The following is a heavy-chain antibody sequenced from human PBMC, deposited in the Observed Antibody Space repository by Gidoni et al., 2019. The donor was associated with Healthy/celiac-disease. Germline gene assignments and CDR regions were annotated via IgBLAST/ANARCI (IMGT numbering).Heavy chain of an antibody. J-gene: IGHJ4*02. CDR2: INHSGST. Sequence: QVQLQQWGAGLLKPSETLSLTCAVYGGSFSGYYWSWIRQPPGKGLEWIGEINHSGSTNYNPSLKSRVTISVDTSKNQFSLKLSSVTAADTAVYYCARGRYYALGYWGQGTLVTVSS. D-gene: IGHD7-27*01. CDR1: GGSFSGYY. CDR3: ARGRYYALGY. V-gene: IGHV4-34*01.